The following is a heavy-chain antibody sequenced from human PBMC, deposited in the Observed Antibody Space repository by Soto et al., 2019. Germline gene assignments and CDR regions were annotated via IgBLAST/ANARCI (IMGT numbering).Heavy chain of an antibody. CDR2: TYYRSKWYN. J-gene: IGHJ1*01. CDR3: ASSGIAAAGTQYFQH. D-gene: IGHD6-13*01. Sequence: QTLSLTCAISGDSVSSNSAAWNWIRQSPSRGLEWLGRTYYRSKWYNDYAVSVKSRITINPDTSKNQFSLQLNSVTPEDTAVYYCASSGIAAAGTQYFQHWGQGTLVTGSS. V-gene: IGHV6-1*01. CDR1: GDSVSSNSAA.